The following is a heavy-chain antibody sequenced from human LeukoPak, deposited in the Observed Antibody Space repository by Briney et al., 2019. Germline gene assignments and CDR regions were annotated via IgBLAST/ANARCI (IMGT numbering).Heavy chain of an antibody. CDR3: ARAPSSSSRYYYYMDV. J-gene: IGHJ6*03. CDR2: ISAYNGNT. Sequence: ASVKVSCKASGYTFTSYGISWVRQAPGQGLEWMGGISAYNGNTNYAQKLQGRVTMTTDTSTSTAYMELRSLRSDDTAVYYCARAPSSSSRYYYYMDVWGKGTTVTVSS. V-gene: IGHV1-18*01. D-gene: IGHD6-6*01. CDR1: GYTFTSYG.